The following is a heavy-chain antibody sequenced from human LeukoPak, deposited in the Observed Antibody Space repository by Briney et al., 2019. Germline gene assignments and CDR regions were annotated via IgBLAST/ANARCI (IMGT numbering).Heavy chain of an antibody. D-gene: IGHD6-6*01. CDR2: INHSGST. J-gene: IGHJ6*02. CDR1: GGSFSGYY. Sequence: SETLSLTCAVYGGSFSGYYWSWIRQPPGKGLEWIGEINHSGSTNYNPSLKSRVTISVDTSKNQFSLKLSSVTAADTAVYYCARGVSAFYYYYGMDVWGQGTTVTVSS. CDR3: ARGVSAFYYYYGMDV. V-gene: IGHV4-34*01.